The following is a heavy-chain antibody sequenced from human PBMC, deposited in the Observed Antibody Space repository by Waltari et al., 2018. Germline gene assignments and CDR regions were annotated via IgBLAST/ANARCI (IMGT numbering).Heavy chain of an antibody. CDR1: GESVSSNSAA. J-gene: IGHJ4*02. CDR2: TYYRSKWYN. V-gene: IGHV6-1*01. Sequence: QVQLQQSGPGLVKPSQTLSLTCGISGESVSSNSAAWNWIRQSPSRGLEWLGRTYYRSKWYNDYAVSVKSRITINPDTSKNQISLQLNSVTPEDTAVYYCAREEKLSMVRGVFYWGQGTLVTVSS. D-gene: IGHD3-10*01. CDR3: AREEKLSMVRGVFY.